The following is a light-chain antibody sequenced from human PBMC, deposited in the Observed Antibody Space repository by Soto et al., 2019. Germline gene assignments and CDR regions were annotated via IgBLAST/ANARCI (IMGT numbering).Light chain of an antibody. V-gene: IGKV1-9*01. Sequence: IQLTQSPSSLSASVGDRVTITCRASQGISYYLAWYQQKPWKAPKLLIYAASTLPSGVPSRFSGSGSGTDFTLTISSLKPEDFATYYCQQLNRYPITFGQGTRLEIK. J-gene: IGKJ5*01. CDR3: QQLNRYPIT. CDR1: QGISYY. CDR2: AAS.